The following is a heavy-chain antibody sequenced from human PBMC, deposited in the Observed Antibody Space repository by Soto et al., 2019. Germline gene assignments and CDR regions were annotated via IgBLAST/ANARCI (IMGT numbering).Heavy chain of an antibody. CDR3: ARVLPVPAAPFDY. CDR1: GGSISSYY. Sequence: QVQLQESGPGLVKPSETLSLTCTVSGGSISSYYWSWIRQPPGKGLEWIGYIYYSGSTNYNPSLKSRVTISVDTSKNQFSLKLSSVTAADTAVYYCARVLPVPAAPFDYWGQGTLVTVYS. D-gene: IGHD2-2*01. V-gene: IGHV4-59*01. CDR2: IYYSGST. J-gene: IGHJ4*02.